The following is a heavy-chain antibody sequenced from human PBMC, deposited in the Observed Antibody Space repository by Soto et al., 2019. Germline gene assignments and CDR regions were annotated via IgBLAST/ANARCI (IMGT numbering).Heavy chain of an antibody. CDR1: GGSVSSRAHY. Sequence: QVQLQESGPGLVKPSETLSLTCTVSGGSVSSRAHYWGWFRQTPGKGREWIGNIYYSGTTSYNPSLKSLVTTSVDTSNSQFSQKLSSVAAADTAVYYCARQDPLSGYGYGLGGYYFDYWGQGTLVTVSS. V-gene: IGHV4-39*01. J-gene: IGHJ4*02. CDR3: ARQDPLSGYGYGLGGYYFDY. CDR2: IYYSGTT. D-gene: IGHD5-18*01.